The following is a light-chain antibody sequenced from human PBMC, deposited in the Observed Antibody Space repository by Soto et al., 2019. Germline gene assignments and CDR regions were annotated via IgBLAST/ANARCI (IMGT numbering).Light chain of an antibody. CDR2: AAS. J-gene: IGKJ1*01. V-gene: IGKV3-20*01. Sequence: DIVLAQSPGTLSLSPGERATLSCRASQSVTSTYLSWYQQKPGQAPRLLFYAASSRAMGVPDRFTGSGSGTDFTLTINRLEPEDFAVYYCQHYGRSPTFGPGTQVDI. CDR3: QHYGRSPT. CDR1: QSVTSTY.